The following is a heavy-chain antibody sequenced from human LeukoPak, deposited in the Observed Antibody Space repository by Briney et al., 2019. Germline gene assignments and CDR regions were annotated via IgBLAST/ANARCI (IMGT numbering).Heavy chain of an antibody. CDR1: GSTFTSYC. V-gene: IGHV5-51*01. CDR2: IYPGDSDT. Sequence: PGESLQISCQGSGSTFTSYCIGWVRQVHGKGLEWMGIIYPGDSDTRYSPSFQGQVTISADKSISTACLQWSSLKASDTAIYYCARRGQLSWGYYFDYWGQGTLVTVSS. J-gene: IGHJ4*02. D-gene: IGHD5-18*01. CDR3: ARRGQLSWGYYFDY.